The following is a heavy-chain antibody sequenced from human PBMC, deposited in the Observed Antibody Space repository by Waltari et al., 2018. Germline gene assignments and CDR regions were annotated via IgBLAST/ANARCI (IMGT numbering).Heavy chain of an antibody. D-gene: IGHD5-12*01. Sequence: QVQLVESGGGVVQPGRSLRLSCAASGVTFSSYAMHWVRQAPGKGLEWVAVISHDESKKYSADSVKGRLTISRDNSKNTLYLQMNSPRAEDTAVYYCARGVDMATIEYWGQGTLVTVSS. CDR2: ISHDESKK. CDR1: GVTFSSYA. CDR3: ARGVDMATIEY. V-gene: IGHV3-30*01. J-gene: IGHJ4*02.